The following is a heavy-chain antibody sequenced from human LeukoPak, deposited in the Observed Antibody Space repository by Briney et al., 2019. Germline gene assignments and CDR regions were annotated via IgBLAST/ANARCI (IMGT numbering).Heavy chain of an antibody. CDR2: INPKSGGT. D-gene: IGHD6-19*01. Sequence: ASVKVSCKASEYTFTGYYVHWVRQAPGQGLEWMGWINPKSGGTNYVQRFRGRVTMTRDTSISTAYMELTSLRSDDTAVYYCARGGSSGWRTPNDDYWGQGTLVTVSS. V-gene: IGHV1-2*02. J-gene: IGHJ4*02. CDR3: ARGGSSGWRTPNDDY. CDR1: EYTFTGYY.